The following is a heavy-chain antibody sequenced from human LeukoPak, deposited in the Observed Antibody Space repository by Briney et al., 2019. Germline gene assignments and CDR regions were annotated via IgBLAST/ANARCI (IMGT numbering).Heavy chain of an antibody. CDR3: ARDLGAGTFVFDY. Sequence: SVKVSCKASGGTFSSYAISWVRQAPGQGLEWMGRIIPILDIANYAQKFQGRVTITADKSTSTAYMELSSLRSEDTAVYYCARDLGAGTFVFDYWGQGTLVTVSS. D-gene: IGHD6-19*01. CDR1: GGTFSSYA. J-gene: IGHJ4*02. V-gene: IGHV1-69*04. CDR2: IIPILDIA.